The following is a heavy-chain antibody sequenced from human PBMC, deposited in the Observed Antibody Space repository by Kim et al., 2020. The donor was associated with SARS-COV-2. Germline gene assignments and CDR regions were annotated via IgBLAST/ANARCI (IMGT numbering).Heavy chain of an antibody. CDR2: IIPIFGTA. Sequence: SVKVSCKASGGTFSSYAISWVRQAPGQGLEWMGGIIPIFGTANYAQKFQGRVTITADESTSTAYMELSSLRSEDTAVYYCARARFGDIVVVPAAMGLDPWGQGTLVTVSS. J-gene: IGHJ5*02. D-gene: IGHD2-2*01. CDR3: ARARFGDIVVVPAAMGLDP. CDR1: GGTFSSYA. V-gene: IGHV1-69*13.